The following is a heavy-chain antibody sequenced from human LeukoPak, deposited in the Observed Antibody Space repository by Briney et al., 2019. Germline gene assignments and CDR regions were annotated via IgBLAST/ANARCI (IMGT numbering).Heavy chain of an antibody. J-gene: IGHJ6*03. CDR3: ARRLVTAARYYYYMDV. CDR2: ISSSSSYI. CDR1: GFTFSSYE. V-gene: IGHV3-21*01. Sequence: PGGSLRLACAASGFTFSSYEMNWVRQAPGKGLEWVSSISSSSSYIYYADSVKGRFTISRDNAKNSLYLQMNSLRAEDTAVYYCARRLVTAARYYYYMDVWGKGTTVTISS. D-gene: IGHD2-21*02.